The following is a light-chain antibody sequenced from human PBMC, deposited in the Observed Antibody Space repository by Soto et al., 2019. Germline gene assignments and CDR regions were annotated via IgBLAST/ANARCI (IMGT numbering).Light chain of an antibody. J-gene: IGKJ5*01. CDR1: QSVSSN. V-gene: IGKV3-15*01. Sequence: EIVMTQSTATLSVSPGERATLSCRASQSVSSNLAWYQQKPGQAPRLLIYGASTRATGIPDRFSGSESGTEFALHISSRQSEDFAVYYCQQYNNWPPTFAQGTRLQIK. CDR2: GAS. CDR3: QQYNNWPPT.